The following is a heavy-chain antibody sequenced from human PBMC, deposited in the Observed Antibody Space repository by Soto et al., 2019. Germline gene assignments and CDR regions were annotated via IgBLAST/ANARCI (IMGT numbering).Heavy chain of an antibody. CDR2: ISGSGGST. CDR3: AKDTPTTYDILTGYYIDY. Sequence: GGSLRLSCAASGFTFSSYAMSWVRQAPGKGLEWVSAISGSGGSTYYADSVKGRFTISRDNSKNTLYLQMNSLRAEDTAVYYCAKDTPTTYDILTGYYIDYWGQGTLVTVSS. CDR1: GFTFSSYA. D-gene: IGHD3-9*01. J-gene: IGHJ4*02. V-gene: IGHV3-23*01.